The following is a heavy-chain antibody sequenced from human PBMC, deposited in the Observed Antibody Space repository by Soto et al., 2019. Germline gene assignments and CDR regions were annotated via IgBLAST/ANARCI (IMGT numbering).Heavy chain of an antibody. J-gene: IGHJ6*02. CDR3: ARHGPRVYYDNSEYYYYGMDV. CDR1: GYSFTIYW. Sequence: GESLKISCKGSGYSFTIYWNGWVRQMPGKGLEWMGTIYPGDSDTRYSPSFQGQVTIPADKSVSTAYLQWRSLKASDTAMYYCARHGPRVYYDNSEYYYYGMDVWGQGTTVTVSS. CDR2: IYPGDSDT. V-gene: IGHV5-51*01. D-gene: IGHD3-22*01.